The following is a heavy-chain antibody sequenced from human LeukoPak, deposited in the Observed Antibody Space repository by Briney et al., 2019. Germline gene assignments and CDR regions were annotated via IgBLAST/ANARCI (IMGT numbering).Heavy chain of an antibody. J-gene: IGHJ4*02. CDR1: GGTFSSYA. CDR2: IIPIFGTA. V-gene: IGHV1-69*05. D-gene: IGHD6-6*01. Sequence: GASVKVSCKASGGTFSSYAISWVRQAPGQGLEWMGGIIPIFGTANYAQKFQGRVTMTTDTSTSTAYMELRSLRSDDTAVYYCARFYSSSSLLFDYWGQGTLVTVSS. CDR3: ARFYSSSSLLFDY.